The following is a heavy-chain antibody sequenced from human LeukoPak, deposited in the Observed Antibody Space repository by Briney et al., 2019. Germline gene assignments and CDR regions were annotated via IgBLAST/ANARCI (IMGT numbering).Heavy chain of an antibody. CDR2: INPSGGST. D-gene: IGHD3-22*01. Sequence: ASVKVSCKASGYTFTGYYMHWVRQAPGQGLEWMGIINPSGGSTSYAQKFQGRVTITRDTSTSTVYMELSSLRSEDTAVYYCARTAKLYYYDSSGYSTKTELFDYWGQGTLVTVSS. CDR1: GYTFTGYY. V-gene: IGHV1-46*01. CDR3: ARTAKLYYYDSSGYSTKTELFDY. J-gene: IGHJ4*02.